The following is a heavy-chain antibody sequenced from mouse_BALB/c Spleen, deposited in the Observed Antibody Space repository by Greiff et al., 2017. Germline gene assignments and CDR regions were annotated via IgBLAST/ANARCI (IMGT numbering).Heavy chain of an antibody. J-gene: IGHJ4*01. V-gene: IGHV14-3*02. D-gene: IGHD1-1*01. CDR2: IDPANGNT. CDR3: AIYYYGSSYAMDY. CDR1: GFNIKDTY. Sequence: DVKLQESGAELVKPGASVKLSCTASGFNIKDTYMHWVKQRPEQGLEWIGRIDPANGNTKYDPKFQGKATITADTSSNTAYLQLSSLTSEDTAVYYCAIYYYGSSYAMDYWGQGTSVTVSS.